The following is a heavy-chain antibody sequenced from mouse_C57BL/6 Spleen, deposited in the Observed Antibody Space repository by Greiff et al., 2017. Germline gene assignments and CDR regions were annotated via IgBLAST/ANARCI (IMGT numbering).Heavy chain of an antibody. Sequence: VQLQQSGAELASPGASVKMSCKASGYTFTSYTMHWVKQRPGQGLEWIGYINPSSGYTKYNQKFKDKATLTADKSSSTAYMKLSSLTSEDSAVYYCARGSVSHFDYWGQGTTLTVSS. D-gene: IGHD6-2*01. V-gene: IGHV1-4*01. CDR1: GYTFTSYT. CDR3: ARGSVSHFDY. J-gene: IGHJ2*01. CDR2: INPSSGYT.